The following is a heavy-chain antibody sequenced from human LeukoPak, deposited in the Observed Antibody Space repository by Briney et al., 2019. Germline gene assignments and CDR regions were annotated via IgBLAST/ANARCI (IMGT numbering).Heavy chain of an antibody. D-gene: IGHD3-10*01. CDR3: ARSMDGSGNIPDH. J-gene: IGHJ4*02. V-gene: IGHV4-34*01. Sequence: SETLSLTCAVYGGSFSGYYWSWIRQPPGKGLEWLGEINHSGSTNYNPSLKSRVTISVDTSKNQFSLKLSSVTAADTAVYYCARSMDGSGNIPDHWGQGTLVTVSS. CDR2: INHSGST. CDR1: GGSFSGYY.